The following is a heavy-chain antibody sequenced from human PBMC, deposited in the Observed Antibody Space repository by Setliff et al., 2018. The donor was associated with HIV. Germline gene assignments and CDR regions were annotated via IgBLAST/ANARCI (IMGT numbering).Heavy chain of an antibody. CDR2: IYSDGST. D-gene: IGHD6-25*01. CDR3: ARSRPYNSALDY. CDR1: GFTVSSSY. Sequence: GGSLRLSCEASGFTVSSSYMAWVRQAPGKGLEWVSTIYSDGSTYHRDSVKGRFTRSRDNSKNTVYLQVGSLRPDDTAMYYCARSRPYNSALDYWGQGTLVTVSS. J-gene: IGHJ4*02. V-gene: IGHV3-66*02.